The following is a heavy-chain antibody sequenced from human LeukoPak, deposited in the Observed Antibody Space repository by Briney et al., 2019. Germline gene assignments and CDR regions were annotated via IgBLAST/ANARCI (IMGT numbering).Heavy chain of an antibody. CDR2: IYSGGRT. D-gene: IGHD3-22*01. CDR1: GFTVSSNY. CDR3: AKCYYDSSDYFHAFDI. J-gene: IGHJ3*02. V-gene: IGHV3-53*01. Sequence: PGGSLRLSCAVSGFTVSSNYMSWVRQAPGKGLEWVSVIYSGGRTYFADSVKGRFTISRDNSKNTLYLRMNSLRVEDTAVYYCAKCYYDSSDYFHAFDIWGQGTMVTVSS.